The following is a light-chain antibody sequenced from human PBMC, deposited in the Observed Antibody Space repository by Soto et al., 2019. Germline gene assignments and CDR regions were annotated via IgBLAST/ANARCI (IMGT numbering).Light chain of an antibody. V-gene: IGKV2-30*01. Sequence: DGVMTRSPLSLPVNLGQPASISCRSSQSLVYSDGNTYLNLFQQIPGPSPRRLIYKVYNPDSCDLDRVSCSGSGTDFTRKISRVEAEDVEVYYSMQGTLPVYIFGQGTKLEIK. CDR1: QSLVYSDGNTY. CDR2: KVY. J-gene: IGKJ2*01. CDR3: MQGTLPVYI.